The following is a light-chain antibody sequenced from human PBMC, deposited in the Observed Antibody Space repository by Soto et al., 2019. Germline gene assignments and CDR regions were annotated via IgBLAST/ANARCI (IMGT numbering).Light chain of an antibody. V-gene: IGLV1-40*01. CDR1: SSNIGAGYD. CDR3: QSYDSSLSGYV. Sequence: QSVLTQPPSVSGAPGQRVTISCTGSSSNIGAGYDVHWYQQLPGTAPKLLIYGNSNRPSGVPDRFSGSKSGTSASLAITGFKAEDEADYYCQSYDSSLSGYVFGTGTKVTVL. J-gene: IGLJ1*01. CDR2: GNS.